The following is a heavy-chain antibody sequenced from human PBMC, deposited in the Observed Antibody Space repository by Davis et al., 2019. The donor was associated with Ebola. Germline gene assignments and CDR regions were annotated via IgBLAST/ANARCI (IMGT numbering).Heavy chain of an antibody. D-gene: IGHD3-9*01. CDR1: GFTFSSYG. V-gene: IGHV3-33*01. J-gene: IGHJ4*02. Sequence: PGGSLRLSCAASGFTFSSYGMHWVRQAPGKGLEWVAVIWYDGSNKYYADSVKGRFTISRDNSKNTLYLQMNSLRAEDTAVYYCARANYDILTGYPYYFDYWGQGTLVTVSS. CDR3: ARANYDILTGYPYYFDY. CDR2: IWYDGSNK.